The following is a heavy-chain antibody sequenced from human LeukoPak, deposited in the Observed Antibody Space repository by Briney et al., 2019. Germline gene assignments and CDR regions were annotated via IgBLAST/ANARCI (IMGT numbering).Heavy chain of an antibody. CDR2: IYSGGST. CDR1: GFIVSSTY. J-gene: IGHJ4*02. CDR3: ARGRGSDY. V-gene: IGHV3-53*01. Sequence: GGSLRLSCAASGFIVSSTYMSWGRQAPGKGVEWVSVIYSGGSTYYADSVKGRFTISRDNSKNTLYLQMNSLRAEDTAVDYCARGRGSDYWGQGTLVTVSS.